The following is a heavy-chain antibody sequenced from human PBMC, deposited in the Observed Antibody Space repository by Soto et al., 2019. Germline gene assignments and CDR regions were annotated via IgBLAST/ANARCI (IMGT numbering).Heavy chain of an antibody. CDR3: GKGGRQGGGGNFDY. D-gene: IGHD3-16*01. Sequence: EVQLLESGGGLVQPGGSLRLSCAASGFTFSSYAMSWVRQAPGKGLEWVSGISGSGGSTYYADSVKGRFTISRDNSKNPRDLQMNSLRAGDTAVYYCGKGGRQGGGGNFDYWGQGTLVTVSS. CDR1: GFTFSSYA. J-gene: IGHJ4*02. V-gene: IGHV3-23*01. CDR2: ISGSGGST.